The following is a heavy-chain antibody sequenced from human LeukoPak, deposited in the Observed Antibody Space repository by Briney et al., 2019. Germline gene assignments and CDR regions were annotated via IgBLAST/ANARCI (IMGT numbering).Heavy chain of an antibody. V-gene: IGHV3-7*01. J-gene: IGHJ4*02. CDR3: SNHGSQNFES. CDR1: GFTFSKYW. Sequence: PGGSLRLSCAASGFTFSKYWMSWVRQAPGKGLEWVANIKEDGSEKYYVDAVKGRFTISRGNAKNSLSLQMNSLRAEDTAVYYCSNHGSQNFESWGQGALVTVSS. CDR2: IKEDGSEK. D-gene: IGHD3-9*01.